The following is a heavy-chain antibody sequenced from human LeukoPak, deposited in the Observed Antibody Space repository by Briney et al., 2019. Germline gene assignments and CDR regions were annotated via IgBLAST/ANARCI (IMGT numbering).Heavy chain of an antibody. V-gene: IGHV4-61*08. CDR3: ARHRVGDS. CDR2: IYYSGST. CDR1: GGSISRGGYY. D-gene: IGHD3-10*01. J-gene: IGHJ4*02. Sequence: PSETLSLTCTVSGGSISRGGYYWSWIRQPPGKGLEWIGNIYYSGSTNYNPSLKSRVTISIDTSRTQFSLNLSSVTAADTAMYYCARHRVGDSWGQGTLVTVSS.